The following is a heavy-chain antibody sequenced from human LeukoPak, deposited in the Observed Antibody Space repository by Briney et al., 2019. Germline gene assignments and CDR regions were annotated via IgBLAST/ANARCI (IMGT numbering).Heavy chain of an antibody. CDR2: ISSSGSTI. V-gene: IGHV3-48*03. CDR1: GFTFSSYE. J-gene: IGHJ4*02. D-gene: IGHD5-12*01. Sequence: PGGSLRLSCAASGFTFSSYEMNWVRQAPGKGLEWVSYISSSGSTIYYADSVKGRFTTSRDNAKNSLYLQMNSLRAEDTAVYYCARGFGGYDIIDYWGQGTLVTVSS. CDR3: ARGFGGYDIIDY.